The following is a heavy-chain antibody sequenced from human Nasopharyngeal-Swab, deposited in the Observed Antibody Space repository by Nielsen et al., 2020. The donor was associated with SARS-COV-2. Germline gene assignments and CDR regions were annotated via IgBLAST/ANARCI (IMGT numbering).Heavy chain of an antibody. CDR3: ARKVEVVMVFFGTDHHDLYMDV. CDR2: INHSGSI. V-gene: IGHV4-34*01. Sequence: SETLSLTCAVYGESFSAYYWSWIRQSPGKGLEWIGEINHSGSINYNPSLKSRVTISVDTSKNQFSLKVGSVTAADTAVYYCARKVEVVMVFFGTDHHDLYMDVWGKGTTVTVSS. CDR1: GESFSAYY. J-gene: IGHJ6*03. D-gene: IGHD2-8*01.